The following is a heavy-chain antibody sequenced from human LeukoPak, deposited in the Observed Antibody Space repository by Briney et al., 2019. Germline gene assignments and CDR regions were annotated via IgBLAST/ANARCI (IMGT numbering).Heavy chain of an antibody. CDR3: ARDYYDFWREGWFDP. V-gene: IGHV4-39*07. Sequence: SETLSLTCTVSGGSISSSSYYWGWIRQPPGKGLEWIGSIYYSGSTYYNPSLKSRVTISVDTSKNQFSLKLSSVTAADTAEYYCARDYYDFWREGWFDPWGQGTLVTVSS. CDR1: GGSISSSSYY. J-gene: IGHJ5*02. CDR2: IYYSGST. D-gene: IGHD3-3*01.